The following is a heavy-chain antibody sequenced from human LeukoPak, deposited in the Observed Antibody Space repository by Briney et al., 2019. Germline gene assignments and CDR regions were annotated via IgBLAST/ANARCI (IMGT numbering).Heavy chain of an antibody. CDR2: IIPIFGTA. CDR3: ARGEAVAGPPDY. D-gene: IGHD6-19*01. CDR1: GGTFISYA. Sequence: ASVKVSCKASGGTFISYAISWVRQAPGQGLEWMGGIIPIFGTANYAQKFQGRVTITADESTSTAYMELSSLRSEDTAVYYCARGEAVAGPPDYWGQGTLVTVSS. V-gene: IGHV1-69*13. J-gene: IGHJ4*02.